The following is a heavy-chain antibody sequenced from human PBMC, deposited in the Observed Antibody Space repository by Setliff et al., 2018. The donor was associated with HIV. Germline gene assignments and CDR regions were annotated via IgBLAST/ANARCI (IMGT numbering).Heavy chain of an antibody. Sequence: PSETLSLTCIVSGGSISSYYWSWIRQPPGKGLEWIGYIYYSGGTNYNPSLKNRVTISIDTSKKQFSLNLSSVTAADTAVYYCARDAGGSVGNYYFDYWGQGTLVTVSS. CDR2: IYYSGGT. D-gene: IGHD2-15*01. J-gene: IGHJ4*02. CDR3: ARDAGGSVGNYYFDY. V-gene: IGHV4-59*01. CDR1: GGSISSYY.